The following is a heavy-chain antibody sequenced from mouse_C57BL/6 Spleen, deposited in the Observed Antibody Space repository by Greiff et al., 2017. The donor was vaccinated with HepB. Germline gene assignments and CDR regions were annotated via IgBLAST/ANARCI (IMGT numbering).Heavy chain of an antibody. CDR3: ARHGNYVSGYFDY. Sequence: VQLQQPGAELVKPGASVKMSCKASGYTFTSYWITWVKQRPGQGLEWIGDIYPGSGSTNYNEKFKSKATLTVDTSSSTAYMQLSSLTSEDSAVYDCARHGNYVSGYFDYWGQGTTLTVSS. V-gene: IGHV1-55*01. D-gene: IGHD2-1*01. CDR2: IYPGSGST. CDR1: GYTFTSYW. J-gene: IGHJ2*01.